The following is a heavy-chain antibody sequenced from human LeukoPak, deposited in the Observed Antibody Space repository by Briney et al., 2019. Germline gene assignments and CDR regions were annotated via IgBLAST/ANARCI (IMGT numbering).Heavy chain of an antibody. Sequence: SVKVSCKASGGTFSSYAISWVRQAPGQGLEWMGGIIPIFGTANYAQKFQGRVTITADESTSTAYMELSSLRSDDTAVYYCARGPEDGSSRPSFDYWGQGTLVTVSS. J-gene: IGHJ4*02. CDR2: IIPIFGTA. CDR3: ARGPEDGSSRPSFDY. D-gene: IGHD1-26*01. CDR1: GGTFSSYA. V-gene: IGHV1-69*01.